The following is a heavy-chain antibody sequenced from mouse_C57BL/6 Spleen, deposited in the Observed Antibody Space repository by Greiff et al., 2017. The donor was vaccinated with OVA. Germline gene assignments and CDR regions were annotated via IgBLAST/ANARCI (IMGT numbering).Heavy chain of an antibody. CDR1: GYTFTDYN. D-gene: IGHD1-1*01. V-gene: IGHV1-22*01. CDR2: INPNNGGT. CDR3: ARYTTVVPTD. J-gene: IGHJ2*01. Sequence: EVQLQESGPELVKPGASVKMSCKASGYTFTDYNMHWVKQSHGKSLEWIGYINPNNGGTSYNQKFKGKATLTVNKSSSTAYMELRSLTSEDSAVYYCARYTTVVPTDWGQGTTLTVSS.